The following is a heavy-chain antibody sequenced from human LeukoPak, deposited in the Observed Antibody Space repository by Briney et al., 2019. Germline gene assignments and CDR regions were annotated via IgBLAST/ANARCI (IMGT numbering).Heavy chain of an antibody. J-gene: IGHJ4*02. CDR2: IKEDGSER. Sequence: GGSLRLSCEASAFIFSGHWMNWVRQTPGKGLEWVASIKEDGSERQYVDSVKGRFSISRDNTKGSLFLQLNSLRAEDTAVYYCARDPGRTGFDYWGQGTLVTVSS. D-gene: IGHD1/OR15-1a*01. CDR3: ARDPGRTGFDY. V-gene: IGHV3-7*03. CDR1: AFIFSGHW.